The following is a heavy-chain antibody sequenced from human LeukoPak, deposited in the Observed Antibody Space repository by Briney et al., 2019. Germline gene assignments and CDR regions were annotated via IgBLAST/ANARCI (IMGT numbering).Heavy chain of an antibody. CDR2: ISSSSNTI. CDR1: GFTFSSYS. J-gene: IGHJ4*02. V-gene: IGHV3-48*04. D-gene: IGHD1-26*01. Sequence: GGSLRLSCADSGFTFSSYSMNWVRQAPGKGLEWISYISSSSNTIYYADSVKGRFTISRDDSRNTLYLQMNSLRGDDTAVYYCAKDVGKWESLHFFDYWGQGTLVTVSS. CDR3: AKDVGKWESLHFFDY.